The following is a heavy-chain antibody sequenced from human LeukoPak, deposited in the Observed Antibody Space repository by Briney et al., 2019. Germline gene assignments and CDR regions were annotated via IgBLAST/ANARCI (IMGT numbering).Heavy chain of an antibody. Sequence: SETLSLTCAVYGGSFTIYSWTWIRQPPGKSLEWVGEISPSGNTQYNPSLKSRVTISLDASKNQFSLKLSSVTAADTAVYYCARNGDRYYYYMDVWGKGTTVTISS. V-gene: IGHV4-34*01. CDR1: GGSFTIYS. D-gene: IGHD4-17*01. J-gene: IGHJ6*03. CDR3: ARNGDRYYYYMDV. CDR2: ISPSGNT.